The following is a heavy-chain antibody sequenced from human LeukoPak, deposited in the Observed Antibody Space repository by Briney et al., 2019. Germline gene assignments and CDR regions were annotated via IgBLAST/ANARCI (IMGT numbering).Heavy chain of an antibody. CDR1: GFTFSSNA. CDR3: ARDAKYCSCISCYTDY. Sequence: QTGGSLSLSCAASGFTFSSNAMHWVRQAPGKGLEWVALISYDESNKYYADSVKGRFTISRDNSKNKLYLQMNSLRPEDTAVYYCARDAKYCSCISCYTDYWGQGTLVTVSS. V-gene: IGHV3-30-3*01. CDR2: ISYDESNK. D-gene: IGHD2-2*02. J-gene: IGHJ4*02.